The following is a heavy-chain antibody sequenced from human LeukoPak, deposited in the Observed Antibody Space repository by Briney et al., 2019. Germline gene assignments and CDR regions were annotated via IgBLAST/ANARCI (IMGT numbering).Heavy chain of an antibody. CDR3: ARVPGGNSQYDYYYYYGMDV. CDR1: GYTFTGYY. Sequence: GASVKVSCKASGYTFTGYYMHWVRQAPGQGLEWMGWISAYNGNTNYAQKLQGRVTMTTDTSTSTAYMELRSLRSDDTAVYYCARVPGGNSQYDYYYYYGMDVWGQGTTVTVSS. D-gene: IGHD4-23*01. J-gene: IGHJ6*02. CDR2: ISAYNGNT. V-gene: IGHV1-18*04.